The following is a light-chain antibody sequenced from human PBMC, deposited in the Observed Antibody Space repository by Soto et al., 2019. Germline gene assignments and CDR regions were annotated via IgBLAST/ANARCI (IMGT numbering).Light chain of an antibody. V-gene: IGKV3-15*01. Sequence: EIVMTQSPVTLSVSPGETATLSCRASQSINSDLAWYQQKPGQAPRLLIYGASTRATGIPARFSGSASGTECTLTISSLQSEDFAVYYCQQYNNWPLTFGGGAKVEIK. CDR2: GAS. CDR1: QSINSD. J-gene: IGKJ4*01. CDR3: QQYNNWPLT.